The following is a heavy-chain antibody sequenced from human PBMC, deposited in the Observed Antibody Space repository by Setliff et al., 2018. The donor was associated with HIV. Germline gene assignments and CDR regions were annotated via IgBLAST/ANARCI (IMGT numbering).Heavy chain of an antibody. CDR2: IYHGGST. CDR3: ATCRHRPSNWFDP. Sequence: SETLSLTCAVSGGSISSSNWWSWVRQPPGKGLEWIGEIYHGGSTNYNPSLKSRVSISVDRSGNQFSLRLTSVTAADTAVYYCATCRHRPSNWFDPWGQGTVVTVS. V-gene: IGHV4-4*02. CDR1: GGSISSSNW. J-gene: IGHJ5*02.